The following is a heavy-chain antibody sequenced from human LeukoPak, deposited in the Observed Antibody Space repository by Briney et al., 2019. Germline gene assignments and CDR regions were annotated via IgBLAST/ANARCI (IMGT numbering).Heavy chain of an antibody. D-gene: IGHD3-10*02. J-gene: IGHJ3*02. CDR3: ARARPLFAFDI. Sequence: KPGVTLRLSCAVYRFTFSSLSMNWVRQAPGKGLEWGSSISSSSSYIDYADSVKGRFTISRDNAKNSLYLQMNSLRAQDTAVYYCARARPLFAFDIWGQGTMVTVSS. CDR2: ISSSSSYI. CDR1: RFTFSSLS. V-gene: IGHV3-21*01.